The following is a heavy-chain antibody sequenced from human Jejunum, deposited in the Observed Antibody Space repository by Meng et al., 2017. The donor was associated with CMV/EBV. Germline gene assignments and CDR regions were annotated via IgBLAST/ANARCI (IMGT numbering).Heavy chain of an antibody. CDR3: ARVLRQQWLSFDY. CDR1: RCSFSDDY. J-gene: IGHJ4*02. CDR2: ISSSGSTI. D-gene: IGHD6-19*01. V-gene: IGHV3-11*04. Sequence: ASRCSFSDDYMSWVRQAPGKGLEWVAHISSSGSTIYDADSVKGRFTISRDNAKKSLYLQVNSLRGEDTALYYCARVLRQQWLSFDYWGLGTVVTVSS.